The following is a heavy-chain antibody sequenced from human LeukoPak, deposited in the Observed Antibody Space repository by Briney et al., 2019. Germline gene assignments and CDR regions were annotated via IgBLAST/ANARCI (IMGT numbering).Heavy chain of an antibody. D-gene: IGHD2/OR15-2a*01. CDR2: ISPNSGGT. CDR3: ARSSTPNGSGFDY. J-gene: IGHJ4*02. CDR1: GYTFTGYY. Sequence: ASVKVSCKASGYTFTGYYMHWVRQAPGQGLEWMGWISPNSGGTNYAQKFQGWVTMTRDTSISTAYMELSRLRSDDTAVYYCARSSTPNGSGFDYWGQGTLVTVSS. V-gene: IGHV1-2*04.